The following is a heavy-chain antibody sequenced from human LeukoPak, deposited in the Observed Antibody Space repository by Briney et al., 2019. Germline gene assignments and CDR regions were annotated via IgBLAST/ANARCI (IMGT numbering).Heavy chain of an antibody. CDR1: GYTFTSYA. J-gene: IGHJ5*02. CDR3: ARDRLGSYNWFDP. Sequence: VASVKVSCKASGYTFTSYAMHWVRQAPGQGLEWMGWINAGNGNTKYSQKFQGRVTITRDTSASTAYMELSSLRSEDTAVYYCARDRLGSYNWFDPWGQGTLVTVSS. D-gene: IGHD6-13*01. V-gene: IGHV1-3*01. CDR2: INAGNGNT.